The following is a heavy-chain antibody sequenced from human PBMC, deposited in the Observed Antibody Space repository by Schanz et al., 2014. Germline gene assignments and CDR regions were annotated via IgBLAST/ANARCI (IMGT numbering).Heavy chain of an antibody. Sequence: QVQLVQSGSELKKPGASVKVSCKASGYTFTSYAMNWVRQAPGQGLEWVGWINTNTGNPTYAQGFTGRFVFSLDTSVSTAYLQISSLTSEDTAAYYCTTETIAMAGTFATWGQGTLVTVSS. CDR1: GYTFTSYA. CDR2: INTNTGNP. CDR3: TTETIAMAGTFAT. V-gene: IGHV7-4-1*02. J-gene: IGHJ5*02. D-gene: IGHD6-19*01.